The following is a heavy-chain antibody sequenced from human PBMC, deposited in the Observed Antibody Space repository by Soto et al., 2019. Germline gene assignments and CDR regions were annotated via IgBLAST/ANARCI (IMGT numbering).Heavy chain of an antibody. CDR3: ARRIRDDSGSTAFDI. CDR1: GFTFSSYE. Sequence: SGGSLRLSCAASGFTFSSYEMNWVRQAPGKGLEWVSYISSSGSTIYYADSVEGRFTISRDNAKNSLYLQMNSLRAEDTAVYYCARRIRDDSGSTAFDIWGQGTMVTVSS. CDR2: ISSSGSTI. V-gene: IGHV3-48*03. J-gene: IGHJ3*02. D-gene: IGHD3-10*01.